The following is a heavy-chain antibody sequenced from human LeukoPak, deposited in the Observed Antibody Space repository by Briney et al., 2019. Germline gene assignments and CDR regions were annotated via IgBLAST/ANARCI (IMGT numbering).Heavy chain of an antibody. CDR2: INPNSGDT. V-gene: IGHV1-2*02. CDR1: VYTFIDYY. J-gene: IGHJ4*01. CDR3: AGGPTRHSPRPYFDY. Sequence: ASVTVSFKSSVYTFIDYYIHWVRQAPGQGLEWMGWINPNSGDTNYVQRFQGRVTITSDTSLNTASMELSRLTSDDTAMYFFAGGPTRHSPRPYFDYWGQGTLVTVSS. D-gene: IGHD5-18*01.